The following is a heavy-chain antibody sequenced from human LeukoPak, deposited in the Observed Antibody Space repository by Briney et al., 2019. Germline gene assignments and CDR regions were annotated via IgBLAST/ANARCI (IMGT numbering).Heavy chain of an antibody. CDR1: GFTFSSYA. Sequence: QAGGSLRLSCAASGFTFSSYAMSWVRQAPGKGLEWVSAISGSGGSTYYADSVKGRFTISRDNSKNTLYLQMNSLRAEDTAVYYCARGAYSAYYFDYWGQGSLVSVSS. CDR3: ARGAYSAYYFDY. CDR2: ISGSGGST. J-gene: IGHJ4*02. V-gene: IGHV3-23*01. D-gene: IGHD3-10*01.